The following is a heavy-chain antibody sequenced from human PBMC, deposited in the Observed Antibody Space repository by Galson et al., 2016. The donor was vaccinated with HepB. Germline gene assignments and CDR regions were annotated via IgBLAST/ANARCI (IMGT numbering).Heavy chain of an antibody. CDR3: ARDSTCSEADRPDYSYYYCMDV. Sequence: SLRLSCSAYGFTFSGYMMNWVRQAPGQGLEWVESISSRGNNICYADTVKGRITITRDNTRNSLSLHMNSLSSADTAVYYCARDSTCSEADRPDYSYYYCMDVWGQGTTVTVSS. D-gene: IGHD6-6*01. J-gene: IGHJ6*02. V-gene: IGHV3-21*06. CDR2: ISSRGNNI. CDR1: GFTFSGYM.